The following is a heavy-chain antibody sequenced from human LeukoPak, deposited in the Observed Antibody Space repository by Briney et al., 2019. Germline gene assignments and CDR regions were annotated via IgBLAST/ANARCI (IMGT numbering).Heavy chain of an antibody. J-gene: IGHJ4*02. CDR2: IYYSGST. D-gene: IGHD6-13*01. V-gene: IGHV4-31*03. CDR1: GGSISSGGYY. Sequence: PSETLSLTCTVSGGSISSGGYYWRWIRQHPGKGLEWIGYIYYSGSTYYNPSLKSRVTISVDTSKIRFSLKLSSVTAADTAVYYCARVSAAGTLVDYWGQGTLVTVSS. CDR3: ARVSAAGTLVDY.